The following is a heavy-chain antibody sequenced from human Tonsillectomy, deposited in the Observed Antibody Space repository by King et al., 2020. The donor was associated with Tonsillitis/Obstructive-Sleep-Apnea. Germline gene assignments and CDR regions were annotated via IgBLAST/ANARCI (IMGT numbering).Heavy chain of an antibody. D-gene: IGHD5-18*01. Sequence: VTLKESGPVLVKPPETLTLTCTVSGFSLSNARMGVSWIRQPPGKALEWLAHIFWNDEKSYSTSLRSRLTISKDTSKSQVVLSMTHMDPVDTATYFCARGTAMVYYYYYMDVWGKGTTVTVSS. CDR1: GFSLSNARMG. CDR3: ARGTAMVYYYYYMDV. V-gene: IGHV2-26*01. J-gene: IGHJ6*03. CDR2: IFWNDEK.